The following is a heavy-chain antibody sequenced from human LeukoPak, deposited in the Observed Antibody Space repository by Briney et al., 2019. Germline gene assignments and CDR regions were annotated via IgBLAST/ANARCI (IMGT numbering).Heavy chain of an antibody. Sequence: PGGSLRLSCAASGFTFSSYSMNWVRQAPGKGLEWVSSISSSSSYIYYADSVKGRFTISRDNARNSLYLQMNSLRAEDTALYYCAKDGPPRLYSSSWFDYWGQGTLVTVSS. CDR3: AKDGPPRLYSSSWFDY. CDR2: ISSSSSYI. CDR1: GFTFSSYS. D-gene: IGHD6-13*01. J-gene: IGHJ4*02. V-gene: IGHV3-21*04.